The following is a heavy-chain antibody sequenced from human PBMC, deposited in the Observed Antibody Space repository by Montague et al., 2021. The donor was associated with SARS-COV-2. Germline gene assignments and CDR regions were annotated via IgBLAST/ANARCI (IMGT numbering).Heavy chain of an antibody. V-gene: IGHV4-39*01. Sequence: SETLSLTCIVSGGSISSHTYYWGWIRQAPGKGLEWIGSIHYSGSSTHYNPSLKSRVTISVDTSNNQFSLQLRSVTAADTAVYWCARHDAAGWDDAGAFDIWGQGTMVTVSS. CDR3: ARHDAAGWDDAGAFDI. CDR2: IHYSGSST. J-gene: IGHJ3*02. D-gene: IGHD1-1*01. CDR1: GGSISSHTYY.